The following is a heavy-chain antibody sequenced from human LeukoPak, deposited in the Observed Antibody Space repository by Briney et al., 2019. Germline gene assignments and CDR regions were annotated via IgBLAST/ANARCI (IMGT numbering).Heavy chain of an antibody. CDR3: ARGWGNWLI. J-gene: IGHJ4*02. D-gene: IGHD1-1*01. Sequence: SVKVSCKTSADSFNSYGINWVRQAPGQGLEWMGRIIPILGVPEYAEKFQGRVTITADKSTRTAYMELSSLRYEDTAVFYCARGWGNWLIWGQGTLVTVSS. CDR1: ADSFNSYG. V-gene: IGHV1-69*04. CDR2: IIPILGVP.